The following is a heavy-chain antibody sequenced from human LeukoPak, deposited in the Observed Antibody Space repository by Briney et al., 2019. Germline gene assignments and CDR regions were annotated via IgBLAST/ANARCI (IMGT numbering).Heavy chain of an antibody. CDR3: ARDYSSSFGYFDY. V-gene: IGHV1-2*02. D-gene: IGHD6-6*01. CDR2: INPNSGGT. Sequence: ASVTLRCAASGYTFTGYYMHWGRQAPGQGLEWMGWINPNSGGTNYAEKFQGRVTMTRDTSISTVYMDLRRLRSDDTAVYYCARDYSSSFGYFDYWG. J-gene: IGHJ4*03. CDR1: GYTFTGYY.